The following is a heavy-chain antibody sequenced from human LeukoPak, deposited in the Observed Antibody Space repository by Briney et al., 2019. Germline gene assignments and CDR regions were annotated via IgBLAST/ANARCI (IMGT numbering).Heavy chain of an antibody. D-gene: IGHD3-10*01. CDR1: GFTFSSYA. CDR3: AKRADGSGSPFVGAFDI. Sequence: GGSLRLSCAASGFTFSSYAMSCVRQAPGKGLEWVSAISGSGGGTYYADSVKGRFTISRDHSKNTLYLQMNSLRAEDTAVYYCAKRADGSGSPFVGAFDIWGQGTMVTVSS. V-gene: IGHV3-23*01. J-gene: IGHJ3*02. CDR2: ISGSGGGT.